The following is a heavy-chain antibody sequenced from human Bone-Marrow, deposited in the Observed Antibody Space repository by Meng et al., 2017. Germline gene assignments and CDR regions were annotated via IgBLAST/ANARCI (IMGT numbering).Heavy chain of an antibody. CDR2: IYYSGST. CDR1: GGSISSGGYY. CDR3: AREASPEYYFDY. J-gene: IGHJ4*02. V-gene: IGHV4-31*01. D-gene: IGHD1-14*01. Sequence: QGQLQGSGPGLWKPSQTLSLTCTVSGGSISSGGYYWSWIRQHPGKGLEWIGYIYYSGSTYYNPSLKSLVTISVDTSKNQFSLKLSSVTAADTAVYYCAREASPEYYFDYWGQGTLVTVSS.